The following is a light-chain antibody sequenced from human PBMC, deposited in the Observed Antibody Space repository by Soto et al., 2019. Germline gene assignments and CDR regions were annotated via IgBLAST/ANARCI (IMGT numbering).Light chain of an antibody. V-gene: IGKV3-20*01. CDR1: QRVGSNY. Sequence: EIVLTQSPGTLSLSPGARATLSCRASQRVGSNYLAWYQQKPGQPPRLHIQDASRRATGMPDRFSGSGSGADFTLTISRLEPEDFAVYYCEQYGSSRWTFGQGPKVDIK. J-gene: IGKJ1*01. CDR2: DAS. CDR3: EQYGSSRWT.